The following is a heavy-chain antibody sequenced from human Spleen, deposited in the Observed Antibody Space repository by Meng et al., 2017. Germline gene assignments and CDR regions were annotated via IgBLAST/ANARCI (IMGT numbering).Heavy chain of an antibody. V-gene: IGHV4-34*01. CDR3: ARGPTTMAHDFDY. Sequence: QVQLEHGGAGPVKPSGTLSLTCVVSGGSCRDYYWSWIRQPPGKGVERIGEINHSGSTNYNPSLESRATISVDTSQNNLSLKLSSVTAADSAVYYCARGPTTMAHDFDYWGQGTLVTVSS. CDR1: GGSCRDYY. CDR2: INHSGST. J-gene: IGHJ4*02. D-gene: IGHD4-11*01.